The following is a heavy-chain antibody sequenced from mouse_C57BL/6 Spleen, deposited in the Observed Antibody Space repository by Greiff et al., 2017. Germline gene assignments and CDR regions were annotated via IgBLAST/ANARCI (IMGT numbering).Heavy chain of an antibody. CDR1: GYTFTDYY. J-gene: IGHJ4*01. V-gene: IGHV1-26*01. D-gene: IGHD2-3*01. Sequence: VQLQQSGPELVKPGASVKISCKASGYTFTDYYMNWVKQSHGKSLEWIGDINPNNGGTSYNQKFKGKATLTVDKSSSTAYMELRSLTSEDSAVYYCASYDGYYYAMDYWGQGTSVTVSS. CDR3: ASYDGYYYAMDY. CDR2: INPNNGGT.